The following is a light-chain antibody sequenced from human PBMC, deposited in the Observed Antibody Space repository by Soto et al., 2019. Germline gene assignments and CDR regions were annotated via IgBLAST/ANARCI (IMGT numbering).Light chain of an antibody. Sequence: DIQMTQSPSSLSASVGDRVTITCRASHDISSYLAWYQHKPGKVPKVLMYAASTLHSGVPSRFSGSGSGTDFTLTISSLEPEDSAVYYCQQRHMWPITFGQGTRLEIK. J-gene: IGKJ5*01. CDR3: QQRHMWPIT. CDR2: AAS. V-gene: IGKV1-27*01. CDR1: HDISSY.